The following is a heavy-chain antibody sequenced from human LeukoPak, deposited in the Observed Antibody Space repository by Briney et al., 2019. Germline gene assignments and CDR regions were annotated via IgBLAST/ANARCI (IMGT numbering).Heavy chain of an antibody. D-gene: IGHD4-23*01. V-gene: IGHV2-5*02. CDR3: AHRPRSYGGDWFDP. CDR2: IYWDDDK. CDR1: GFSLRTSGVG. Sequence: SGPTLVKPTQTLTLTCTFSGFSLRTSGVGVGWIRQPPGKALEWPGLIYWDDDKRYTPSLKSRLTITKDTSKNQVVLTMTNMDPVDTATYYCAHRPRSYGGDWFDPWGQGTLVTVSS. J-gene: IGHJ5*02.